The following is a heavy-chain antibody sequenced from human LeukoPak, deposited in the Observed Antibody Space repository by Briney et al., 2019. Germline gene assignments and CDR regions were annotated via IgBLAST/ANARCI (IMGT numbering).Heavy chain of an antibody. J-gene: IGHJ5*02. D-gene: IGHD2-15*01. CDR2: IYGSDDKT. CDR1: GFTFSNYA. Sequence: TGGSLRLSCVASGFTFSNYAMSWVRQAPGKGLELVSGIYGSDDKTVYGDAMKGRFTTSRDNSKNTLYLQMNSLRADDTAVYYCAKTQGYYDAWGQGALVTVSS. V-gene: IGHV3-23*01. CDR3: AKTQGYYDA.